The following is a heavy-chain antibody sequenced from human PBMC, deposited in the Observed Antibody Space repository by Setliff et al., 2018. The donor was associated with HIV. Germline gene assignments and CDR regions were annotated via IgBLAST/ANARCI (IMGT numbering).Heavy chain of an antibody. V-gene: IGHV1-2*02. Sequence: ASVKVSCKASGYTFTGYYMHWVRQAPGQGLEWMGWTNPNSGGTNYAQKFQGRVTMTRDTSISTAYMELSRLRSDDTAVYYCARDLLLEVRGPYGDYWGQGTLVTVSS. CDR3: ARDLLLEVRGPYGDY. J-gene: IGHJ4*02. CDR1: GYTFTGYY. CDR2: TNPNSGGT. D-gene: IGHD3-10*01.